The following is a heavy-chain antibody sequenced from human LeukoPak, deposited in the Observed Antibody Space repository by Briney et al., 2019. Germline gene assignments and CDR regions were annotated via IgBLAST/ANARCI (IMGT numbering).Heavy chain of an antibody. J-gene: IGHJ4*02. CDR3: AKGTHYGDYEWGVDY. D-gene: IGHD4-17*01. Sequence: TGGSLRLSCAASGFTFDDYAMHWVRQAPGKGLEWVSGISWNSGNIGYADSVKGRFTISRDNAMNSLYLQMNSLRAEDTALYYCAKGTHYGDYEWGVDYWGQGTLVTVSS. CDR2: ISWNSGNI. CDR1: GFTFDDYA. V-gene: IGHV3-9*01.